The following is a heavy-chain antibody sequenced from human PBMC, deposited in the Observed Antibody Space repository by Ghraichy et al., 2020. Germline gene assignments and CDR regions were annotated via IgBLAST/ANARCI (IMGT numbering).Heavy chain of an antibody. CDR1: GFTFSDYA. J-gene: IGHJ4*02. CDR3: AKRIGGRYGSGVKALDY. CDR2: ISGSGDST. Sequence: GGSLRLSCAGSGFTFSDYAMTWVRQAPGKGLEWVSAISGSGDSTYYADSVKGRFTISRDNSKNTLYLQMNSLRAEDTAVYYCAKRIGGRYGSGVKALDYWGQGTLVTVSS. D-gene: IGHD3-10*01. V-gene: IGHV3-23*01.